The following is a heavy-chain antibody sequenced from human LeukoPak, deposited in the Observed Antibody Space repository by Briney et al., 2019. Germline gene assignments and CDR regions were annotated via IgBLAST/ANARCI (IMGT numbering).Heavy chain of an antibody. Sequence: GGSLRLSRAASGFTFSRHWMHWVRQAPGKGLVWVSRINSDGSSTSYADSVKGRFTISKDSSKNTLYLQMNTLRAEDTALYYCARDVGRDTITTEIEYWGQGTLVTVSS. CDR3: ARDVGRDTITTEIEY. D-gene: IGHD4-11*01. CDR2: INSDGSST. V-gene: IGHV3-74*01. J-gene: IGHJ4*02. CDR1: GFTFSRHW.